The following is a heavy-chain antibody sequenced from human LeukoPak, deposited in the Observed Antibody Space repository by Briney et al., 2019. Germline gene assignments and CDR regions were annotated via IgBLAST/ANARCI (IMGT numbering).Heavy chain of an antibody. CDR3: ARDSSGYGWYFDY. D-gene: IGHD3-22*01. CDR2: IYTSGST. CDR1: GGSISSGSYY. Sequence: SETLSLTCTVSGGSISSGSYYWSWIRQPAGKGLEWIGRIYTSGSTNYNPSLKSRVTISVDTSKNQFSLKLSSVTAADTAVYYCARDSSGYGWYFDYWGQGTLVTVSS. V-gene: IGHV4-61*02. J-gene: IGHJ4*02.